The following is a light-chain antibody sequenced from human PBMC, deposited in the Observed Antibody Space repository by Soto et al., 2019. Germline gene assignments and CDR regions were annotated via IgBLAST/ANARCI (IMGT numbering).Light chain of an antibody. V-gene: IGKV3-15*01. CDR1: QSVSSSY. CDR3: QHYNNWPIT. Sequence: EIVLTQSQGPLSLSPGDRSTLSCMASQSVSSSYLAWYQQKPGQAPRLLIYGASTRATGIPARFSGSGSGREFTLTISSLQSEDFAVYYCQHYNNWPITFGQGTRLEIK. J-gene: IGKJ5*01. CDR2: GAS.